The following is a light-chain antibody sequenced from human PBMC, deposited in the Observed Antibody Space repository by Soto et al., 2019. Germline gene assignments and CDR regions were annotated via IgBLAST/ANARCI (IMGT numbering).Light chain of an antibody. CDR2: DVT. CDR1: SSDVGGYNF. J-gene: IGLJ2*01. CDR3: SSFTSSSTLV. V-gene: IGLV2-14*01. Sequence: QSALTQPASVSGSPGQSITISCTGTSSDVGGYNFVSWYQQHAGKAPKLMIYDVTKRPSGVPNRFSGSKSGNTASLTVSGLQAEDEADYYCSSFTSSSTLVFGGGTKVTVL.